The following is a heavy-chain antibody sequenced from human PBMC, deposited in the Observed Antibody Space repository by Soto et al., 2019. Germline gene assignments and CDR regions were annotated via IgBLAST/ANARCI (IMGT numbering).Heavy chain of an antibody. CDR3: ARGGLDYGDYYFDY. J-gene: IGHJ4*02. V-gene: IGHV4-39*07. Sequence: SETLSLTCSVSGASITTNNYYWGWVRQPPGKVLEWIGSIYYSGTTYYNPSLKSRVTISVDRSKNQFSLKLSSVTAADTAVYYCARGGLDYGDYYFDYWAQGTLVTV. D-gene: IGHD4-17*01. CDR2: IYYSGTT. CDR1: GASITTNNYY.